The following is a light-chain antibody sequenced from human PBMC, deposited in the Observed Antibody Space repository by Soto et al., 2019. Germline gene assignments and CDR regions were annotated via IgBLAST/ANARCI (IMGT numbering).Light chain of an antibody. V-gene: IGKV4-1*01. CDR2: WAS. CDR3: QQYYSTPRT. Sequence: DIVMTQSPDSLAVSLRVPAKFDYKSRLGVLSSYNNKNYLAWYQQKPGQPPKLLIYWASTRESGVPDRFSGSGSGTDFTLTISSLQAEDVAVYYCQQYYSTPRTFGQGTKVDIK. J-gene: IGKJ1*01. CDR1: LGVLSSYNNKNY.